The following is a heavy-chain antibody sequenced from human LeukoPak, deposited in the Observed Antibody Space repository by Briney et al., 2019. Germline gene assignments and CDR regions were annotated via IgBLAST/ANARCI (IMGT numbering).Heavy chain of an antibody. V-gene: IGHV3-9*03. J-gene: IGHJ6*03. CDR3: ARAGGFPPTTTERAPYYYYYMDV. CDR2: ISWNSGSI. CDR1: GFTFDDYA. D-gene: IGHD4-11*01. Sequence: PGGSLRLSCAASGFTFDDYAMHWVRQAPGKGLEWVSGISWNSGSIGYADSVKGRFTISRDNAKNSLYLQMNSLRAEDMAVYYCARAGGFPPTTTERAPYYYYYMDVWGKGTTVTVSS.